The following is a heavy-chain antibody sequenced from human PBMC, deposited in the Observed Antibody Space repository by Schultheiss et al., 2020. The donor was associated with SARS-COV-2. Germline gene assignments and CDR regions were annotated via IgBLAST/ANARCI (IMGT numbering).Heavy chain of an antibody. Sequence: SETLSLTCTVSGGSISSYYWSWIRQPPGKGLEWIGYIYYSGSTNYNPSLKSRVTISVDTSKNQFSLKLSSVTAADTAVYYCAREDTATPSLDVWGQGTTVTVSS. D-gene: IGHD5-18*01. CDR3: AREDTATPSLDV. CDR2: IYYSGST. CDR1: GGSISSYY. V-gene: IGHV4-59*12. J-gene: IGHJ6*02.